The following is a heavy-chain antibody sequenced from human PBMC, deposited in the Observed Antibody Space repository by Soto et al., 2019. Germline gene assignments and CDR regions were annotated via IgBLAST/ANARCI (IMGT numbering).Heavy chain of an antibody. V-gene: IGHV3-21*01. CDR2: ISATTTYK. J-gene: IGHJ2*01. CDR1: GFTLDSYT. D-gene: IGHD3-9*01. CDR3: AGGGPSKTGHLWYFDR. Sequence: GSLRLSCTASGFTLDSYTMNWLRQAPGRGLEWVSSISATTTYKYYADSVEGRFTISRDNAKNSLYLQTNSLGAEDTPVPYWAGGGPSKTGHLWYFDRWGRGILVAASS.